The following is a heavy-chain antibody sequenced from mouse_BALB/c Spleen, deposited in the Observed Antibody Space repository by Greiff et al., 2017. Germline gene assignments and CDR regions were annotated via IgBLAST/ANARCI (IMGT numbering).Heavy chain of an antibody. D-gene: IGHD1-1*01. J-gene: IGHJ2*01. CDR3: ARWTTVAN. Sequence: EVQLLESGGGLVKPGGSLKISCEASGFTFSSYTMYWVRQTPEKRLEWVATISSGGGNTYYQDSLKGRFTITRDNAKNNLYLQMSSLMSEDTALYYCARWTTVANWGQGTTLTVSS. CDR1: GFTFSSYT. CDR2: ISSGGGNT. V-gene: IGHV5-9*03.